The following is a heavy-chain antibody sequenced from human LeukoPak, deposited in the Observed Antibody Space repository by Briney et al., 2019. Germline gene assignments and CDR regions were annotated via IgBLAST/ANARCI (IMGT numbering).Heavy chain of an antibody. V-gene: IGHV3-73*01. Sequence: GGSLRLSCAASGFTFSDSAIHWVRQASGKGLEWVGRIRSKANSYATAYAASVKGRFTISRDDSKNTAYLQMNSLKTEDTAVYYCSVNYCSGGSCYMLWGQGTLVTVSS. J-gene: IGHJ4*02. D-gene: IGHD2-15*01. CDR2: IRSKANSYAT. CDR1: GFTFSDSA. CDR3: SVNYCSGGSCYML.